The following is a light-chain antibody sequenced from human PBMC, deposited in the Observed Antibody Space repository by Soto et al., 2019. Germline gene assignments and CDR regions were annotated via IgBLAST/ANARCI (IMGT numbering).Light chain of an antibody. Sequence: DIQMTQSPYSLSAAVGDRVTIACRASQNINTYLNWYQQKPGKAPKLLMFDVASLQSGVPSRFSGSGSRTDFTLTITSLQPEDFATYYCQQTSSAPFTFGPGTKVDIK. CDR2: DVA. CDR1: QNINTY. J-gene: IGKJ3*01. CDR3: QQTSSAPFT. V-gene: IGKV1-39*01.